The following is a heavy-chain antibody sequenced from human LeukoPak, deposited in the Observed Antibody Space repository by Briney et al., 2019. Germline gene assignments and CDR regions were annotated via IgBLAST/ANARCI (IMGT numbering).Heavy chain of an antibody. D-gene: IGHD6-13*01. J-gene: IGHJ4*02. CDR1: GGSISSGSYY. CDR2: IYTSGST. V-gene: IGHV4-61*02. CDR3: ARGLKIAAAGSLVYPH. Sequence: SETLSLTCTVSGGSISSGSYYWSWIRQPAGKGLEWIGRIYTSGSTNYNPSLKSRVTISVDTSKNQFSLKLSSVTAADTAVYYCARGLKIAAAGSLVYPHWGQGTLVTVSS.